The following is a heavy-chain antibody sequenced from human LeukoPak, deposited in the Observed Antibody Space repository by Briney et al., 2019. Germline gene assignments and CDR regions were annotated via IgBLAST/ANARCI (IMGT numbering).Heavy chain of an antibody. CDR3: ARVSVAGTPDRDYFDY. D-gene: IGHD6-19*01. J-gene: IGHJ4*02. CDR1: GYTFTGYY. Sequence: ASVKVSCKASGYTFTGYYMHWVRQAPGQGLEWMGWINPNSGGTSYAQQFQGRVTMTRDTSISTAYMELSGLRSDDTAMYYCARVSVAGTPDRDYFDYWGQGTLVTVSS. CDR2: INPNSGGT. V-gene: IGHV1-2*02.